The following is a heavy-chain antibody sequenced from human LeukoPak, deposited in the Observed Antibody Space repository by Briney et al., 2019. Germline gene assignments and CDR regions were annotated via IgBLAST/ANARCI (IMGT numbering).Heavy chain of an antibody. D-gene: IGHD4-17*01. CDR2: IKQDGGEK. V-gene: IGHV3-7*01. J-gene: IGHJ4*02. Sequence: PGGSLRLSCAASGFTFSRYWMSWVRQAPGKGLEWVANIKQDGGEKYYVDSVKGRFTISRDNAKNSLYLQMDSLRAEDTAMYYCARLTTVTTFDSGGQGTLVTVSS. CDR3: ARLTTVTTFDS. CDR1: GFTFSRYW.